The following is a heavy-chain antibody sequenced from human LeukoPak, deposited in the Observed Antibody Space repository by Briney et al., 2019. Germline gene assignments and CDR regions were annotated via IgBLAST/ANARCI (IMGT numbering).Heavy chain of an antibody. V-gene: IGHV3-23*01. J-gene: IGHJ3*02. CDR1: GFTFSSYA. Sequence: PGGSLRLSCAASGFTFSSYAMSWVHQAPGKGLEWVSAISGSGGSTYYADSVKGRFTISRDNSKNTLYLQMNSLRAEDTAVYYCAKGVLRLWFSDAFDIWGQGTMVTVSS. D-gene: IGHD3-10*01. CDR2: ISGSGGST. CDR3: AKGVLRLWFSDAFDI.